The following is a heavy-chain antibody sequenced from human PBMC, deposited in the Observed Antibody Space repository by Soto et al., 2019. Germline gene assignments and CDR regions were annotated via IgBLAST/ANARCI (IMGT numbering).Heavy chain of an antibody. V-gene: IGHV3-64D*06. D-gene: IGHD6-25*01. CDR2: VSRNGGNT. CDR3: VKADRRGYFYYYYGMDV. J-gene: IGHJ6*02. Sequence: GSLRLSWSTSGFTFSSYAMHWVRQAPGNGLEYVSAVSRNGGNTYYADAVKGRFTISRDNSKKTLYLQMTSLRVEDTAVYYWVKADRRGYFYYYYGMDVWGQGTTVTVSS. CDR1: GFTFSSYA.